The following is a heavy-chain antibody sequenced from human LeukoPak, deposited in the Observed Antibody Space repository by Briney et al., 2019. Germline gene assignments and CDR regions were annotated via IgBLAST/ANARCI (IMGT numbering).Heavy chain of an antibody. D-gene: IGHD1-26*01. V-gene: IGHV4-39*07. Sequence: SETLSLTCTVSGGSISSSSYYWGWIRQPPGKGLEWIGSVYYSGSTYYNPSPKSRVTISVDTSKNQFSLKLSSVTAADTAVYYCAQSGSYYYWFDPWGQGTLVTVSS. CDR3: AQSGSYYYWFDP. J-gene: IGHJ5*02. CDR1: GGSISSSSYY. CDR2: VYYSGST.